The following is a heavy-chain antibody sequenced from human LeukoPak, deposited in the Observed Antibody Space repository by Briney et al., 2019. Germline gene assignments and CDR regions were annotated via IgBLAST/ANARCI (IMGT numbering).Heavy chain of an antibody. V-gene: IGHV3-48*03. Sequence: GGSLRLSCAASGFTFSSYEMNWVRQAPGKGLEWVSYISSSGGTIYYADSVKGRFTISRDNAKNSLYLQMNSLRVEDTAVYYCARDLGDYGSGTYTVGHWGQGSLVTVSS. CDR1: GFTFSSYE. J-gene: IGHJ4*02. CDR2: ISSSGGTI. D-gene: IGHD3-10*01. CDR3: ARDLGDYGSGTYTVGH.